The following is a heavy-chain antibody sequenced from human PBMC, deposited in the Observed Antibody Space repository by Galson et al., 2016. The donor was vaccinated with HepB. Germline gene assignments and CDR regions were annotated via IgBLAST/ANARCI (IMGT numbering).Heavy chain of an antibody. CDR2: ISYDGSNK. Sequence: SLRLSCAASRFTFSRFGMHWVRQAPGKGLEWVAVISYDGSNKYYADSVKGRFTISRDNSKNTLYLQMNSLRTEDTAVYYCARDHESVYCSGGSCSPYDYWGQGTLVTVSS. CDR3: ARDHESVYCSGGSCSPYDY. V-gene: IGHV3-30*03. D-gene: IGHD2-15*01. J-gene: IGHJ4*02. CDR1: RFTFSRFG.